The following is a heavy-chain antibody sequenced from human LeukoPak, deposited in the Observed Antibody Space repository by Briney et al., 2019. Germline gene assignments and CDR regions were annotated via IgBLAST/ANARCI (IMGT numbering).Heavy chain of an antibody. CDR1: GFTFSSYS. D-gene: IGHD3-3*01. J-gene: IGHJ5*02. Sequence: GGSLRLSCAASGFTFSSYSMNWVRQAPGKGLEWVSGISWNSGSIGYADSVKGRFTISRDNAKNSLYLQMNSLRAEDTALYYCAKGQYYDFWSSQNWFDPWGQGTLVTVSS. V-gene: IGHV3-9*01. CDR3: AKGQYYDFWSSQNWFDP. CDR2: ISWNSGSI.